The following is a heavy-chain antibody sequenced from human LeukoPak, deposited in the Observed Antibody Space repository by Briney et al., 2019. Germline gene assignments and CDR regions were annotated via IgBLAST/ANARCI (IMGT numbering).Heavy chain of an antibody. CDR1: GFNFNNYA. J-gene: IGHJ4*02. CDR2: ISGSAASA. CDR3: ARLLNDFWSGYYHFDY. D-gene: IGHD3-3*01. V-gene: IGHV3-23*01. Sequence: GGSLRLSCAASGFNFNNYAMNWVRQAPGKGLEWVSIISGSAASAYYADSVKGRFTISRDNSKNTPYLQMNSLRAEDTAVYYCARLLNDFWSGYYHFDYWGQGTLVTVSS.